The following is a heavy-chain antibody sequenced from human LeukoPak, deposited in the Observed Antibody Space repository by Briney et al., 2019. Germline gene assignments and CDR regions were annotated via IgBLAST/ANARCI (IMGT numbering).Heavy chain of an antibody. CDR3: AKDRFVVVPAAPTKIGTGRSDLFDY. CDR2: INAGNGNT. D-gene: IGHD2-2*01. CDR1: GYTFTSYA. J-gene: IGHJ4*02. V-gene: IGHV1-3*01. Sequence: ASVKVSCKASGYTFTSYAMHWVRQAPGQRLEWMGWINAGNGNTKYSQKFQGRVTITRDTSANTAYMELRSLRSDDTAVYYCAKDRFVVVPAAPTKIGTGRSDLFDYWGQGTLVTVSS.